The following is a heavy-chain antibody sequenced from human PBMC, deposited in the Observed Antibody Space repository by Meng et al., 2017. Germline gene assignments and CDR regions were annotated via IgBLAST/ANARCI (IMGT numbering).Heavy chain of an antibody. CDR2: IKQDGSEK. Sequence: GGSLRLSCAASGFTFSSYWMSWVRQAPGKGLEWVANIKQDGSEKYYVDSVKGRFTISRDNAKNSLYLQMNSLRAEDTAVYYCARGYCSGGSCYSFGYYYYGMDVWGQGTTVTVSS. CDR1: GFTFSSYW. D-gene: IGHD2-15*01. J-gene: IGHJ6*02. CDR3: ARGYCSGGSCYSFGYYYYGMDV. V-gene: IGHV3-7*01.